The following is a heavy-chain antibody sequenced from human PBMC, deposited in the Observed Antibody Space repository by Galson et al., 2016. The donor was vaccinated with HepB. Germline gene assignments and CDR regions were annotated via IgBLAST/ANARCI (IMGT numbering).Heavy chain of an antibody. V-gene: IGHV3-48*02. J-gene: IGHJ4*02. CDR1: GFTFSSYS. D-gene: IGHD1-26*01. CDR3: ARERRVGATDY. Sequence: SLKLSCAASGFTFSSYSMNWVRQAPGKGLEWVSYISSSSSTIYYADSVKGRFTITRDNAKNSLYPQMNSLRDEDTAVYYCARERRVGATDYWGQGTLVTVSS. CDR2: ISSSSSTI.